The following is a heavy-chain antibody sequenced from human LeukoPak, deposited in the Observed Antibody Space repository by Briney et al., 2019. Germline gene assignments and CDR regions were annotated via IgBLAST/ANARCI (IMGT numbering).Heavy chain of an antibody. CDR1: GFTFSNFG. CDR2: TSSQSRYI. D-gene: IGHD3-3*01. V-gene: IGHV3-21*01. J-gene: IGHJ4*02. CDR3: TRQYYDFWSGFYTADYYFDC. Sequence: GGSLRLSCAASGFTFSNFGMNWVRQAPGKGLEWVSSTSSQSRYIYYADSVKGRFTISRDNAENSLYLQMDSLRVEDSAVYYCTRQYYDFWSGFYTADYYFDCWGRGTLVTVSS.